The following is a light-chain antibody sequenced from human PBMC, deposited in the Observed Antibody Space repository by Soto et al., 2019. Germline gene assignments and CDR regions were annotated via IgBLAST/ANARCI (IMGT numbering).Light chain of an antibody. CDR3: SSYTTTTTRDVV. Sequence: QSVLTQPASVSGSPGQSITISCTGTSSDVGGFNYVSWYQQHPGRAPKLMLYDVTNRPSGVSTRFSGSKSGNTASLTISGLQAEDEADYYCSSYTTTTTRDVVFGGGTKLTVL. CDR2: DVT. V-gene: IGLV2-14*03. J-gene: IGLJ2*01. CDR1: SSDVGGFNY.